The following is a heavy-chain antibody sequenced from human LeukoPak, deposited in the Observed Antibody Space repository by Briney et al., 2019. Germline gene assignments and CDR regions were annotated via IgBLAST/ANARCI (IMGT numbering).Heavy chain of an antibody. Sequence: SKTLSLTCTVSGDSISSYYWSWIPQPPGKGLEWIGYIYYSGSTNYNPSLKSRVTISVDTSKNQFSLKLSSVTAADTAVYYCARESSSGYFYAFDIWGQGTMVTVSS. V-gene: IGHV4-59*01. CDR2: IYYSGST. D-gene: IGHD3-22*01. CDR3: ARESSSGYFYAFDI. J-gene: IGHJ3*02. CDR1: GDSISSYY.